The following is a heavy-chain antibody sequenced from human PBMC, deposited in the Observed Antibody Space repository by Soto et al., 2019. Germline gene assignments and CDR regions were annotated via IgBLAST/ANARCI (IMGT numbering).Heavy chain of an antibody. J-gene: IGHJ5*02. CDR2: INHSGST. CDR1: GGSFSGYY. V-gene: IGHV4-34*01. Sequence: ASETLSLTCAVYGGSFSGYYWSWIRQPPGKGLEWIGEINHSGSTNYNPSLKSRVTISVDTSKNQFSLKLSSVTAADTAVYYCARALADIVVVPAASGWFDPWGQGTLVTVSS. CDR3: ARALADIVVVPAASGWFDP. D-gene: IGHD2-2*01.